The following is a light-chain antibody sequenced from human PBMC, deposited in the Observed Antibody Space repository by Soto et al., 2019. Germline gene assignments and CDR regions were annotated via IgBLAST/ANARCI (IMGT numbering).Light chain of an antibody. V-gene: IGKV1-39*01. Sequence: DIQMTQSPSSLSASVGDRVTITCRASQSISRYLNWYQQISGKAPKLLIYTASSLQSGVPSRFSGSGSGTDFTLTISRLQPEDFATYYCQQSYSTPWTFGQGTKVEIK. J-gene: IGKJ1*01. CDR3: QQSYSTPWT. CDR2: TAS. CDR1: QSISRY.